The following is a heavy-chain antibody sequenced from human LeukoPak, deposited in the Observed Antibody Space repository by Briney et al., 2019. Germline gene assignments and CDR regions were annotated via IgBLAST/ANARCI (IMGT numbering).Heavy chain of an antibody. CDR2: INNDASSA. V-gene: IGHV3-74*01. Sequence: GGSLTLSWAVSGFTFSNYWMHWVRQAPGNGLVLVSRINNDASSANYADSVKSRFTISRDNAKNTLDLQMNSLTAEDTAVFYCARGLTNNYFAMDVWGQGTTVTVPS. D-gene: IGHD3-3*01. CDR1: GFTFSNYW. J-gene: IGHJ6*02. CDR3: ARGLTNNYFAMDV.